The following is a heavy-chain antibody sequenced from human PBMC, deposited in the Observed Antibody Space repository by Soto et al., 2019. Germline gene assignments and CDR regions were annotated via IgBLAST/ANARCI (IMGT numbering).Heavy chain of an antibody. CDR3: ARVIAPNWFDP. CDR2: ISSSSSYI. J-gene: IGHJ5*02. Sequence: EVQLVESGGGLVKPGGSLRLSCAASGFTFSSYSMNWVRQAPGKGLEWVSSISSSSSYIYYADSVKGRFTISRDNAKNSLYLHTNSLRAEDTAVYYCARVIAPNWFDPWGQGTLVTVSS. V-gene: IGHV3-21*01. CDR1: GFTFSSYS. D-gene: IGHD2-15*01.